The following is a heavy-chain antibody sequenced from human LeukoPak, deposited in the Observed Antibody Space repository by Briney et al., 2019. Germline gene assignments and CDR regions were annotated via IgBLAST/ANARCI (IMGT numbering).Heavy chain of an antibody. D-gene: IGHD3-22*01. CDR2: IYTSGST. Sequence: SQTLSLTCTVSGGSISSGSYYWIWIRQPAGKGLEWIGRIYTSGSTNYNPSLKSRVTISVDTSKNQLSLKLSSVPAADTAVYYCARGPGRPDAPPYYYDSSGPWGGAFDIWGQGTLVTVSS. CDR3: ARGPGRPDAPPYYYDSSGPWGGAFDI. CDR1: GGSISSGSYY. J-gene: IGHJ4*02. V-gene: IGHV4-61*02.